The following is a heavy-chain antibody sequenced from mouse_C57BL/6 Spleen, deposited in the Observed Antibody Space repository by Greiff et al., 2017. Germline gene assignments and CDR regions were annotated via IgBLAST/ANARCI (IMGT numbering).Heavy chain of an antibody. D-gene: IGHD1-1*01. Sequence: VKLVESGPGLVQPSQSLSITCTVSGFSLTSYGVHWVRQSPGKGLEWLGVIWSGGSTDYNAAFISRLSISKDNSKSQVFFKMNSLQADDTAIYXCAHYGSSPYWYFDVWGTGTTVTVSS. V-gene: IGHV2-2*01. J-gene: IGHJ1*03. CDR1: GFSLTSYG. CDR2: IWSGGST. CDR3: AHYGSSPYWYFDV.